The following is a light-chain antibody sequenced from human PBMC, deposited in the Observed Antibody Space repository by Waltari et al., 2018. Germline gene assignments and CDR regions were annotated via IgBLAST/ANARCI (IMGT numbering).Light chain of an antibody. Sequence: DIQMTQSPSSLSASAGDRVTITCQASQDIGNSLNWFQQKQGKAPKLLISDASTLATGVPPRFSGSGSVTDFSFTISSLQPEDIATYYCQQYHNLPPTFGGGTKFEIK. V-gene: IGKV1-33*01. J-gene: IGKJ4*01. CDR3: QQYHNLPPT. CDR1: QDIGNS. CDR2: DAS.